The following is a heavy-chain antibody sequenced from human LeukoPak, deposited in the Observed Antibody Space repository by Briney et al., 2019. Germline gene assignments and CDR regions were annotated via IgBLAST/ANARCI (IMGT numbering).Heavy chain of an antibody. CDR2: IYYSGST. V-gene: IGHV4-59*01. D-gene: IGHD6-13*01. Sequence: SETLSLTCTVSGGSISSYYWSWIRQPPGEGLEWFGYIYYSGSTNYNPSLKSRVTISVDTSKNQFSLKLSSVTAADTAVYYCARGTGYSSSWYVYWGQGTLVTVSS. CDR3: ARGTGYSSSWYVY. CDR1: GGSISSYY. J-gene: IGHJ4*02.